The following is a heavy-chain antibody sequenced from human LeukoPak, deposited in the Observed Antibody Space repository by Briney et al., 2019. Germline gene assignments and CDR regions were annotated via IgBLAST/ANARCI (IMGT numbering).Heavy chain of an antibody. D-gene: IGHD6-13*01. V-gene: IGHV3-30*04. J-gene: IGHJ5*02. CDR2: ISYDGSNK. CDR3: ARDHVAAAVGYNWFDP. Sequence: GGSLRLSCVASGFTFSSYAMHWVRQAPGKGLEWVAVISYDGSNKYYADSVKGRFTISRDNSKNTLYLQMNSLRAEDTAVYYCARDHVAAAVGYNWFDPWGQGTLVTVSS. CDR1: GFTFSSYA.